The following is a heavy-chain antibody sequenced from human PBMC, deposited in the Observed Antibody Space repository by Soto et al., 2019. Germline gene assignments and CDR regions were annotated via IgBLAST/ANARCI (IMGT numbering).Heavy chain of an antibody. J-gene: IGHJ3*02. V-gene: IGHV3-30-3*01. CDR1: GFTFSSYA. D-gene: IGHD5-18*01. CDR3: ARTAMVVNDAFDI. Sequence: QAQLVESGGGVVQPGRSLRLSCAASGFTFSSYAMHWVRQAPGKGLEWVAIISYDGSNKYYADSVKGRFTISRDNSKNTLYLQMNSLRAEDTAVYYCARTAMVVNDAFDIWGQGTMVTVSS. CDR2: ISYDGSNK.